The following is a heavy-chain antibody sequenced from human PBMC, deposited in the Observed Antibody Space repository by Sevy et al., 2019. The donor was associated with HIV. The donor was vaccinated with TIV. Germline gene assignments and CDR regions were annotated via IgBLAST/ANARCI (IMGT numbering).Heavy chain of an antibody. V-gene: IGHV1-18*01. Sequence: ASVQVSCKASGYNFINYGISWVRQAPGQGLEWVGGSSPFTGSPNYPQKLQDRVTVTTDTATNTAYMELRNLRSDDTAVYDCGKCTLGVYDPTNRKCGMDVWGQGTTVTVSS. CDR1: GYNFINYG. J-gene: IGHJ6*02. CDR3: GKCTLGVYDPTNRKCGMDV. D-gene: IGHD5-12*01. CDR2: SSPFTGSP.